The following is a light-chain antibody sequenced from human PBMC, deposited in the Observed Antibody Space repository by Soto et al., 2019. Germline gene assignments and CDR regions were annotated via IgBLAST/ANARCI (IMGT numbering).Light chain of an antibody. CDR3: QQYNSYPWT. V-gene: IGKV1-9*01. J-gene: IGKJ1*01. CDR2: GAS. Sequence: IQLTQSPSSLSASMGDRVTITCRASQGIINYLAWYQQKPGKAPKLLIYGASTLQGGVPSRFSGSGSGTEFTLTISSLQPDDFATYYCQQYNSYPWTFGQGTKVDI. CDR1: QGIINY.